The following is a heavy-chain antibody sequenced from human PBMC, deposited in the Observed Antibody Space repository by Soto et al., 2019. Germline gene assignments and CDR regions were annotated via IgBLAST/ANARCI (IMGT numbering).Heavy chain of an antibody. J-gene: IGHJ3*02. CDR3: ARELDCSGGSCYSGGAFDI. CDR2: INAGNGNT. D-gene: IGHD2-15*01. CDR1: GYTFTSHA. Sequence: ASVKVSCKASGYTFTSHAMHWVRQAPGQRLEWMGWINAGNGNTKYSRKFQGRVTITRDTSASTAYMELSSLRSEDTAVYYCARELDCSGGSCYSGGAFDIWGQGTMVTVSS. V-gene: IGHV1-3*01.